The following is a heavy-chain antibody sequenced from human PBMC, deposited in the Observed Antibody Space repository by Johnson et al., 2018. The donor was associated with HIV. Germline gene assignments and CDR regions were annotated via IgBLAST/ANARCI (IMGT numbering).Heavy chain of an antibody. CDR1: RFTFSSYA. Sequence: QVQLVESGGGVVQPGRSLRLSCAASRFTFSSYAIHWVRQAPGKGLEWVAVILYDGSNKYYADSVKGRFTISRDNSKSTLYLQMNSLSAEDTAVYYCAKGRGPPRVFDIWGQGTMVTVSS. J-gene: IGHJ3*02. CDR2: ILYDGSNK. V-gene: IGHV3-30-3*01. D-gene: IGHD3-10*01. CDR3: AKGRGPPRVFDI.